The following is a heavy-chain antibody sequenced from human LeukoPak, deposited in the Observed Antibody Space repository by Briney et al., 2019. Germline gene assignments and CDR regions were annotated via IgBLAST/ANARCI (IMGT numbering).Heavy chain of an antibody. CDR2: IYHSGST. D-gene: IGHD6-13*01. CDR3: ASAEPRGSIWYPY. Sequence: PGGSLRLSCTASGFTFSSYWMSWVCQAPGKGLEWIGEIYHSGSTNYNPSLKSRVTMSVDKSKNQFSLKLSSVTAADTAVYYCASAEPRGSIWYPYWGQGTLVTVSS. J-gene: IGHJ4*02. V-gene: IGHV4-4*02. CDR1: GFTFSSYW.